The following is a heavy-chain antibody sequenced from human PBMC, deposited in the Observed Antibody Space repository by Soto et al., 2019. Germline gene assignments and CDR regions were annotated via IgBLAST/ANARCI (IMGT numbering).Heavy chain of an antibody. Sequence: QVQLQQWGAGPLRPLETLSLTCGVSGGSFSGYYWAWIRQSPGKGLEWIGEINDRGSINYNPSLKSRVSISVDTAKKHYSRNLRSATAADTAVYYCARESHEILTGPPWVWYFDLWGRGTLVTVSS. CDR3: ARESHEILTGPPWVWYFDL. J-gene: IGHJ2*01. D-gene: IGHD3-9*01. CDR2: INDRGSI. V-gene: IGHV4-34*01. CDR1: GGSFSGYY.